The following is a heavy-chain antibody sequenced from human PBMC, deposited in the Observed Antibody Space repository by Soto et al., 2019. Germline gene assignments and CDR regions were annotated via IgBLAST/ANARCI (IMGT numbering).Heavy chain of an antibody. D-gene: IGHD6-13*01. Sequence: SETLSLTCAVSGGSISSSNWWSWVRQPPGKGLEWIGEIYHSGSTNYNPSLKSRVTISVDKSKNQFSLKLSSVTAADTAVYYCARAYSSSWYPGGMDVWGQGTTVTVSS. CDR2: IYHSGST. CDR3: ARAYSSSWYPGGMDV. CDR1: GGSISSSNW. J-gene: IGHJ6*02. V-gene: IGHV4-4*02.